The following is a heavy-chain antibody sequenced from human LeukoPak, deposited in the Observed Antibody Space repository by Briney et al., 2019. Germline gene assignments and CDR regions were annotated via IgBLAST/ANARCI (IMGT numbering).Heavy chain of an antibody. CDR1: GYSFTNNW. V-gene: IGHV5-51*01. J-gene: IGHJ6*02. CDR3: ARSPQGTYGMDV. CDR2: IFPGDSDT. Sequence: GESLKISCKGSGYSFTNNWIAWVRQMPGKGLEWAGVIFPGDSDTRYSPSFQGQVTISADKSISTAYLQWSSLKSSDTAMYYCARSPQGTYGMDVWGQGTTVTVSS.